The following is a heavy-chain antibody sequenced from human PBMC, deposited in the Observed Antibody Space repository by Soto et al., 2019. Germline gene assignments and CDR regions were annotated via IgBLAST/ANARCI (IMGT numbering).Heavy chain of an antibody. CDR1: GYTFTSYA. V-gene: IGHV1-3*01. J-gene: IGHJ6*02. Sequence: ASVKVSCKASGYTFTSYAMHWVRQAPGQRLEWMGGINAGNGNTKYSQKFQGRVTITRDTSASTAYMELSSLRSEDTAVYYCARELYYYDSSGYYSDYYYYYGMDVWGQGTTVTVSS. CDR2: INAGNGNT. CDR3: ARELYYYDSSGYYSDYYYYYGMDV. D-gene: IGHD3-22*01.